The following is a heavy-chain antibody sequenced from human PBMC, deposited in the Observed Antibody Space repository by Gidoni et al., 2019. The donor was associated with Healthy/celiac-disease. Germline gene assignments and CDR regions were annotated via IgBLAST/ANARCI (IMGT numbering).Heavy chain of an antibody. CDR2: ISGSGCNT. Sequence: EVQLLELGGGLVQPGGSLRRSCAASGFTFSSYAMRWVRQAPGKGLEWGSAISGSGCNTYYADSVKGRFTISIDNSKNTLYLQMNSLRAEDTAVYYCAKDRAPGRIAAAGMGYFDYWGQGTLVTVSS. CDR3: AKDRAPGRIAAAGMGYFDY. CDR1: GFTFSSYA. D-gene: IGHD6-13*01. J-gene: IGHJ4*02. V-gene: IGHV3-23*01.